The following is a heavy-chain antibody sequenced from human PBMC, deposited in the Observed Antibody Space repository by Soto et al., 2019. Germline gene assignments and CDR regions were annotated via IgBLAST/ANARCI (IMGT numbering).Heavy chain of an antibody. CDR1: GFTFTTDW. D-gene: IGHD3-22*01. CDR3: STFSHFTMKLVRFDY. Sequence: PGGSLRLSCAASGFTFTTDWINWVRQAPGKGMEWVGRIKSKIDGGTTDFAAPVKGRFAISRDDSRNMVYFQMNSLEIEDTAVYYCSTFSHFTMKLVRFDYWGRRTLVTVSS. J-gene: IGHJ4*01. V-gene: IGHV3-15*07. CDR2: IKSKIDGGTT.